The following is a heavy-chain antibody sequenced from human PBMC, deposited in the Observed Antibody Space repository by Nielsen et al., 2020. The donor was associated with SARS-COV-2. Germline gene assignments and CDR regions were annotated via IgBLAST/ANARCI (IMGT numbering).Heavy chain of an antibody. D-gene: IGHD5-24*01. J-gene: IGHJ4*02. V-gene: IGHV3-48*02. CDR1: GFTFSSYS. Sequence: GESLKISCAASGFTFSSYSMNWVRQAPGKGLEWVSYISSSSSTIYYADSVKGRFTISRDNAKNSLYLQMNSLRDEDTAVYYCARFFGLQPTYFDYWGQGTLVTVSS. CDR2: ISSSSSTI. CDR3: ARFFGLQPTYFDY.